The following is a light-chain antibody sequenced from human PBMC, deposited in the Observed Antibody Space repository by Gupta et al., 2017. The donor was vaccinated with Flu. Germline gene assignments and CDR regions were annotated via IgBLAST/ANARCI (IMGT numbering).Light chain of an antibody. V-gene: IGKV1-5*03. CDR2: KAS. CDR3: QQDNSYSLT. Sequence: DIQMTQSPSTLSASVGDRVTITCRASQSISSWLAWYQQKPGKAPKLLIYKASSLESGVPSRFSGSGSGTEFTLTISSLQPDDFATYYCQQDNSYSLTFGQGTEVEIK. CDR1: QSISSW. J-gene: IGKJ1*01.